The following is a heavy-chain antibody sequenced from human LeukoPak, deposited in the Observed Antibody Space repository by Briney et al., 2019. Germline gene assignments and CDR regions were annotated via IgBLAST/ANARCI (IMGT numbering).Heavy chain of an antibody. CDR1: GFTFNSYN. CDR2: ISYDGSNK. D-gene: IGHD6-19*01. CDR3: ARGSPGSSGWSNYYYYYMDV. V-gene: IGHV3-30*03. Sequence: GGSLRLSCAASGFTFNSYNMNWVRQAPGKGLEWVAVISYDGSNKYYADSVKGRFTISRDNSKNTLYLQMNSLRAEDTAVYYCARGSPGSSGWSNYYYYYMDVWGKGTTVTVSS. J-gene: IGHJ6*03.